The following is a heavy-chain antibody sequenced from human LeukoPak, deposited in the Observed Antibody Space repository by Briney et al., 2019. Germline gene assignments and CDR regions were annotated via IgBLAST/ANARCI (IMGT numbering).Heavy chain of an antibody. Sequence: GGSLRLPCAASGFTFSSYAMHWVRQAPGKGLEWVAVISYDGSNKYYADSVKGRFTISRDNSKNTLYLQMNSLRAEDTAVYYCARGVDYGGNSYYYYYYGMDVWGQGTTVTVSS. D-gene: IGHD4-23*01. CDR1: GFTFSSYA. V-gene: IGHV3-30-3*01. J-gene: IGHJ6*02. CDR3: ARGVDYGGNSYYYYYYGMDV. CDR2: ISYDGSNK.